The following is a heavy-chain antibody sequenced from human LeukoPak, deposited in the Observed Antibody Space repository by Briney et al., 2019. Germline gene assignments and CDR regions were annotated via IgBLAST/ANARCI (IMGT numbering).Heavy chain of an antibody. CDR2: IKQDGSEK. CDR1: GFTFSNFW. J-gene: IGHJ4*02. Sequence: GGSLSLSCAASGFTFSNFWMTWVRQAPGKGLEWVANIKQDGSEKYYVDSVKGRFTISRDSAKNSLYLQMNSLRAEDSAVYFCARARGSYSHDYWGQGTLVTVSS. V-gene: IGHV3-7*01. CDR3: ARARGSYSHDY. D-gene: IGHD1-26*01.